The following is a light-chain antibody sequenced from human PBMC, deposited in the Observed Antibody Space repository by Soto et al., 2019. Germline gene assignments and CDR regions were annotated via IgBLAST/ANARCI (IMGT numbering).Light chain of an antibody. Sequence: DIQMTQSPSTLSASVGDRVTITCRASQSISTWLAWYQQEPGKAPKLLIHKASSLQSGVPSRFSGSGSGTDFTLAITSLHPDDCANSYGQQYNNYSPPFGQRTRVDI. CDR3: QQYNNYSPP. J-gene: IGKJ1*01. V-gene: IGKV1-5*03. CDR1: QSISTW. CDR2: KAS.